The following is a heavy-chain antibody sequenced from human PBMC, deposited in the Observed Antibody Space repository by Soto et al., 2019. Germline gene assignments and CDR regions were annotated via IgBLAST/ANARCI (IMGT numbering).Heavy chain of an antibody. CDR3: ARDGREASGMDV. J-gene: IGHJ6*02. V-gene: IGHV4-59*11. CDR2: IYYRGST. D-gene: IGHD1-26*01. CDR1: GGSISSHY. Sequence: SKTLSLTCTGSGGSISSHYWSWVRQAPGKGLEWIGHIYYRGSTTYNPSLRSRSTISVDTSNNQFSLKLNSVTTADTAVYYCARDGREASGMDVWGQGTKVTVSS.